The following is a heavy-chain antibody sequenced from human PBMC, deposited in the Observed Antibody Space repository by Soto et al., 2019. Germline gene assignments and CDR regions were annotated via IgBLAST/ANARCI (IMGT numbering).Heavy chain of an antibody. Sequence: SETLSLTCTVSGGSLSTYQWTWIRQPPGKGLEWIGYIYSTGGTNYNPSLKSRVTMSVDTSKNQFFLKLKSVTAADTALYYCARGSYIYDAWGQGTLVTVSS. CDR2: IYSTGGT. J-gene: IGHJ4*02. V-gene: IGHV4-59*01. CDR1: GGSLSTYQ. D-gene: IGHD3-16*01. CDR3: ARGSYIYDA.